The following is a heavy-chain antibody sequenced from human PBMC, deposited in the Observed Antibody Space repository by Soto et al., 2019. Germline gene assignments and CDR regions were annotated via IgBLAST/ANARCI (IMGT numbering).Heavy chain of an antibody. CDR3: ARSVGAKF. J-gene: IGHJ4*02. Sequence: PGGSLRLSCVASGFTFSNYAMNWVRQAPGKGLEWVSSISGSGGTTHSADSVKGRFTISRDNSNNTLSLQMNSLRAEDTAVYFCARSVGAKFWGQGTLVTVSS. D-gene: IGHD1-26*01. CDR1: GFTFSNYA. CDR2: ISGSGGTT. V-gene: IGHV3-23*01.